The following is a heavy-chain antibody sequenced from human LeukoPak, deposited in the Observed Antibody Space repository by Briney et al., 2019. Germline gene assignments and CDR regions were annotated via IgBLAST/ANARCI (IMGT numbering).Heavy chain of an antibody. V-gene: IGHV3-74*01. J-gene: IGHJ4*02. CDR3: ARDLFSLGDY. Sequence: PGGSLRLSCAASGFTFSSFWMYWVRQAPGKGLVWVSRINTDGSYTDYADSVKGRFTISRDNAKSTPYLQMNSLRAEDTAVYYCARDLFSLGDYWGQGILVTVSS. CDR2: INTDGSYT. CDR1: GFTFSSFW. D-gene: IGHD3-3*01.